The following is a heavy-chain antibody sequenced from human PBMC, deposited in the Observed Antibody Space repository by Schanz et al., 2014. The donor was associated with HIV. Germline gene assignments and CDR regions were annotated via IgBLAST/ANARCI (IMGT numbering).Heavy chain of an antibody. Sequence: QVQLVESGGGVVQPGRSLRLSCAASGFTFSTFGMHWVRQAPGKGLEWVAVIWYDGSYTSYADSVTGRFTVSRDNSKNTLYLQMNSLRVEDTAIYYCVKHGAYETSGSYNVAFWGQGALVTVSS. J-gene: IGHJ1*01. CDR3: VKHGAYETSGSYNVAF. CDR1: GFTFSTFG. D-gene: IGHD3-22*01. V-gene: IGHV3-33*06. CDR2: IWYDGSYT.